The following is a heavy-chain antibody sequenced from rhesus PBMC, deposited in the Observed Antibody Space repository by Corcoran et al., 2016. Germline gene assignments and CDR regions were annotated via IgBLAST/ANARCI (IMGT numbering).Heavy chain of an antibody. D-gene: IGHD3-34*01. CDR3: ATGMGDY. J-gene: IGHJ4*01. Sequence: QLVQSGAAVKKPGASMKISCKTSGYIFTDYFLDWVRQAPEKGLEWMGTIDPENGRTTPAPRFQDRLPISADTSTDTGYMELASLGSEDTAVYYCATGMGDYWGQGVLVTVSS. CDR1: GYIFTDYF. CDR2: IDPENGRT. V-gene: IGHV1-111*02.